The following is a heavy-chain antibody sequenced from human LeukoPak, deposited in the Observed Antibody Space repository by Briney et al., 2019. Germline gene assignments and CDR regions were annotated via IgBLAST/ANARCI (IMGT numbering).Heavy chain of an antibody. Sequence: PSETLSLTCTVSGGSISSSSYSWGWIRQPPGKGLEWIGSIYYSGSTYYNPSLKSRVTISVDTSKNQFSLKLSSVTAADTAVYYCASYNWNDAAFDYWGQGTLVTVSS. J-gene: IGHJ4*02. CDR2: IYYSGST. CDR3: ASYNWNDAAFDY. CDR1: GGSISSSSYS. V-gene: IGHV4-39*01. D-gene: IGHD1-20*01.